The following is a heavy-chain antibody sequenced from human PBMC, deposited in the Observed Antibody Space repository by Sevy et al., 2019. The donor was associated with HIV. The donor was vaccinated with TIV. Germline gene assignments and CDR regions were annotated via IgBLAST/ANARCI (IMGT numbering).Heavy chain of an antibody. CDR2: IRSKTDGGTT. CDR3: TTDGVVVTAAPYYFDH. CDR1: GFTFSNAW. J-gene: IGHJ4*02. D-gene: IGHD2-2*01. V-gene: IGHV3-15*01. Sequence: GGSLRLACAASGFTFSNAWMSWVRQAPGKGLEWVCRIRSKTDGGTTDNAAPVKGRFTTSRDDSEITLYLQMNSLKTEDTAVYYCTTDGVVVTAAPYYFDHWGQGTLVTVSS.